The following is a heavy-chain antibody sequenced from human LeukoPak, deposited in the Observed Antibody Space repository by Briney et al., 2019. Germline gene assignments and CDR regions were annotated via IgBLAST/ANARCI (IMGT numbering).Heavy chain of an antibody. CDR1: GFTLRSYG. CDR2: IWHDGSVL. V-gene: IGHV3-33*01. CDR3: ARDRGQDDPIDI. Sequence: PGRSLRLSCAASGFTLRSYGMHWVRQAPGEGLEWVAVIWHDGSVLDYSESVKGRFTVSRDNRKNTLYLQMDSLRVEDTAVYYCARDRGQDDPIDIWGQGTPVTVSS. D-gene: IGHD3-10*01. J-gene: IGHJ4*02.